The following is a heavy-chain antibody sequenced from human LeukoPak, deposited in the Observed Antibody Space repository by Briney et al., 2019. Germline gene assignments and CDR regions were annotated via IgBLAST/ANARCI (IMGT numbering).Heavy chain of an antibody. CDR2: LSFVTTYI. CDR3: ARDRGYKAFDI. D-gene: IGHD5-18*01. J-gene: IGHJ3*02. CDR1: GFIFSSYS. V-gene: IGHV3-21*04. Sequence: GGSLRLSCAASGFIFSSYSMNWVRQAPGKGLEWVSSLSFVTTYIYYAESVKGRFTISRDNAKNSLYLQMNSLRVDDTAVYYCARDRGYKAFDIWGQGTMVTVSS.